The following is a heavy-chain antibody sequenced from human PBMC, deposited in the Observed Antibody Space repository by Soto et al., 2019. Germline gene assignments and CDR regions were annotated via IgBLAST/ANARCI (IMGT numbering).Heavy chain of an antibody. CDR1: GFTFSGSA. Sequence: GRSLRICCAASGFTFSGSAMHWVRQASGKGLEWVGRIRNKANNYATAYGASVKGRFTISRDESKNTAYLQMNSLKTEDTAVYFCTASVHYDFLAFWAQRSSVPVSA. V-gene: IGHV3-73*01. J-gene: IGHJ1*01. CDR2: IRNKANNYAT. D-gene: IGHD3-22*01. CDR3: TASVHYDFLAF.